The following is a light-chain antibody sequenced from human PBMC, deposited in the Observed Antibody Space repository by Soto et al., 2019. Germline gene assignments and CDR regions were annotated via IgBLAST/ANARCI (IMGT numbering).Light chain of an antibody. Sequence: DIVMAQSPDSLAVSLGERATINCKSSQSVLYSSNNKNYLAWYQQKLGQPPKLLIYWASTRESGVPDRFSGSGSGTDFTLTISILQAEDVAVYYCQQYYSTPQTFGQGTKVEIK. CDR3: QQYYSTPQT. CDR2: WAS. J-gene: IGKJ1*01. V-gene: IGKV4-1*01. CDR1: QSVLYSSNNKNY.